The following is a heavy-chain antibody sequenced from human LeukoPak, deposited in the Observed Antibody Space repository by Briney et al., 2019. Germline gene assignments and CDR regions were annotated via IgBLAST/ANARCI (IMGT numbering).Heavy chain of an antibody. CDR2: ISGSGLHT. D-gene: IGHD5-24*01. J-gene: IGHJ6*02. CDR3: AKALSTDGYNYEKALDV. V-gene: IGHV3-23*01. CDR1: GFTFSTYA. Sequence: GGSLRLSCAASGFTFSTYAMAWARQAPGKGPEWVSGISGSGLHTYYPDSMKGRVTISRDNSKNTLVLQMSSLRVEDPAVYYCAKALSTDGYNYEKALDVWGQGTTVTVSS.